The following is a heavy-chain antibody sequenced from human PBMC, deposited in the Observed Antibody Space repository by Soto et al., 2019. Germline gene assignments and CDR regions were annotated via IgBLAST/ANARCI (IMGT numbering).Heavy chain of an antibody. J-gene: IGHJ5*02. V-gene: IGHV4-39*01. Sequence: PSETLSLTCTVSGGSISSSSYYWGWIRQPPGKGLEWIGSIYYSGSTYYNPSLKSRVTISVDTSKNQFSLKLSSVTAADTAVYYCARYRRGELTGKWFAPWGQGTLVTVSS. D-gene: IGHD3-10*01. CDR3: ARYRRGELTGKWFAP. CDR2: IYYSGST. CDR1: GGSISSSSYY.